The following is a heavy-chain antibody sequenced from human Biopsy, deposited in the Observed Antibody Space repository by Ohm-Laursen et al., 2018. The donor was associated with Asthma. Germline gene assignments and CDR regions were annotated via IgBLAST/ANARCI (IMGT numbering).Heavy chain of an antibody. CDR1: GFSFSNFA. CDR2: ISKDASTQ. V-gene: IGHV3-30*01. Sequence: SLRLPCAASGFSFSNFAIHWVRQAPGKGLEWVGVISKDASTQDYADSVKGRFTMARDNSKNTLDLQMNSLREEDTAVYYCVRDGTDDAFDIWGQGTVVSVPS. CDR3: VRDGTDDAFDI. D-gene: IGHD1-1*01. J-gene: IGHJ3*02.